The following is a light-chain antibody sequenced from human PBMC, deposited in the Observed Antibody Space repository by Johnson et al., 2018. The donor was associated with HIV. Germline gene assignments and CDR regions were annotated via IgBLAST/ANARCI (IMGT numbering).Light chain of an antibody. V-gene: IGLV1-51*02. CDR1: SSNIGNNY. Sequence: QSVLTQPPSVSAAPGQKVTISCSGSSSNIGNNYVSWYQQLPGTAPKLLIYENNKRPSGIPARFSGSKSGTSATLRITGLQTGDEADYYCGTWDSSLSAYVFGTGTKVTVL. CDR3: GTWDSSLSAYV. CDR2: ENN. J-gene: IGLJ1*01.